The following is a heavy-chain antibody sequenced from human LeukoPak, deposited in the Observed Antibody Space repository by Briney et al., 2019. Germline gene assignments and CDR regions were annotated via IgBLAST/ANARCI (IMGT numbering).Heavy chain of an antibody. Sequence: GGSLRLSCAASGFTFSSYAMSWVRQAPGKGLDWVSAISGSGGSTYYADSVKGRFTISRDNSKNTLYLQMNSLRAEDTAVYYCARVGTDYSNYGLFDYWGQGTLVTVSS. CDR2: ISGSGGST. V-gene: IGHV3-23*01. CDR3: ARVGTDYSNYGLFDY. J-gene: IGHJ4*02. D-gene: IGHD4-11*01. CDR1: GFTFSSYA.